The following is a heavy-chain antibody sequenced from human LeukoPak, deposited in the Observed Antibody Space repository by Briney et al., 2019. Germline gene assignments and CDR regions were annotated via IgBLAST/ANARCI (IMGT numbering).Heavy chain of an antibody. CDR1: GYSFTSYW. V-gene: IGHV5-51*01. CDR2: IYPGDSDT. Sequence: KFGESLKISCKGSGYSFTSYWSGWVRQMPGKGLEWTGIIYPGDSDTRYSPSFQVQVTISADKSISTAYLQWSSLKASDTAMYYCALLQNSGGRSGYRASGYFDYWGQGTLVTVSS. J-gene: IGHJ4*02. D-gene: IGHD3-22*01. CDR3: ALLQNSGGRSGYRASGYFDY.